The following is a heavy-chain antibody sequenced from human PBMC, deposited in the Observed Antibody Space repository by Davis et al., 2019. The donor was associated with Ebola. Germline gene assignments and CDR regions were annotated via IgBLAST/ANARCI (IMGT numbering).Heavy chain of an antibody. CDR1: GFTFSSYG. V-gene: IGHV3-30*03. D-gene: IGHD4-17*01. CDR3: ARDKIDYGDYYYYYGMDV. J-gene: IGHJ6*02. Sequence: GESLKISCAASGFTFSSYGMHWVRQAPGKGLEWVAVISYDGSNKYYADSVKGRFTISRDNSKNTLYLQMNSLRAEDTAVYYCARDKIDYGDYYYYYGMDVWGQGTTVTVSS. CDR2: ISYDGSNK.